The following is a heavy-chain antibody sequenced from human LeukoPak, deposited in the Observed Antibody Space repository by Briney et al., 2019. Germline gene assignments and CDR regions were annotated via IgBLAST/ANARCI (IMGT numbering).Heavy chain of an antibody. V-gene: IGHV4-39*01. J-gene: IGHJ4*02. CDR3: ARQYNSGYGLPFDY. D-gene: IGHD5-12*01. CDR2: IYYSGNT. Sequence: SETLSLTCTVSGGSISSSSYYWGWIRQPPGQGLEWIGSIYYSGNTYYNPSLKSRVTISVDTSKNQFSLKLNSVTAADTAAYYCARQYNSGYGLPFDYWGQGTLVTVSS. CDR1: GGSISSSSYY.